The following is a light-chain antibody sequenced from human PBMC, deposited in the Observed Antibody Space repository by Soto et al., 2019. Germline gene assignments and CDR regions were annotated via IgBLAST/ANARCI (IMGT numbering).Light chain of an antibody. CDR1: SSDVGAYNY. CDR3: TSYAGSNIWV. Sequence: QSALTQPPSASGSPGQSVTISCTGTSSDVGAYNYVSWYQQYPGKAPKLMIYEVSKRPSAVPDRFSGSKSGKTASLTVSGLQPEDEADYYCTSYAGSNIWVFGGGTKLTVL. J-gene: IGLJ3*02. V-gene: IGLV2-8*01. CDR2: EVS.